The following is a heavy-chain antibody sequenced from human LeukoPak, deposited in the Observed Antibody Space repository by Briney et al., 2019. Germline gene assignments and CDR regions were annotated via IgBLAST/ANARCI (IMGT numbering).Heavy chain of an antibody. D-gene: IGHD3-10*01. CDR3: ARVNYYGSGVFDY. J-gene: IGHJ4*02. CDR1: GGSFSGYY. CDR2: INHSGST. Sequence: SETLSLTCAVYGGSFSGYYWSWIRQPPGKGLEWIGEINHSGSTNYNPSLKSRVTISVDTSKNQFSLKLSSVTAADTAVYYCARVNYYGSGVFDYWGQGTLVTVSS. V-gene: IGHV4-34*01.